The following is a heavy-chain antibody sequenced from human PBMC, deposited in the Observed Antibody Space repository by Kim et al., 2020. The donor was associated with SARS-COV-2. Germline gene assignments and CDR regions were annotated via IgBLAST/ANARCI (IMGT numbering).Heavy chain of an antibody. V-gene: IGHV3-23*01. D-gene: IGHD6-19*01. CDR3: AKDGEYSSGWNFDY. Sequence: GGSLRLSCAASGFTFSSFAMTWVRQAPGKGLEWVSAISGSGGSTYYADSVKGRFTISRYNSKNTLYLQMNSLRAEDTAVYYCAKDGEYSSGWNFDYWGQGTLVTVSS. CDR1: GFTFSSFA. CDR2: ISGSGGST. J-gene: IGHJ4*02.